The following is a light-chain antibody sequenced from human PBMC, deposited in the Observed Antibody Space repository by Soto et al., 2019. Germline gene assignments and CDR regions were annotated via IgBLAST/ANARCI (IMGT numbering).Light chain of an antibody. Sequence: QLVLTQSPSASASLGASVKLTCTLSSGHSSYAIAWHQQQPEKGPRYLMKLNSDGSHSKGDGIPDRFSGSSSGAARYLTISSLQSDDEADYYCPTWGTGFNRVFGGGTKVTVL. CDR3: PTWGTGFNRV. J-gene: IGLJ3*02. CDR2: LNSDGSH. V-gene: IGLV4-69*01. CDR1: SGHSSYA.